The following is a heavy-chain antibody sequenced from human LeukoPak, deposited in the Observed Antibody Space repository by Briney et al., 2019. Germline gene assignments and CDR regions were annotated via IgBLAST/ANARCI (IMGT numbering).Heavy chain of an antibody. J-gene: IGHJ4*02. Sequence: GGSLRLSCAVSGFTFSSYNMNWVRQAPGKGLEWVSSISSSGTYIYYADSVKGRFTISRDNAKNSLYLQMNGLRAEDTAVYYCARRVSTYEFDYWGQGTLVTVSS. D-gene: IGHD3-3*01. V-gene: IGHV3-21*01. CDR3: ARRVSTYEFDY. CDR2: ISSSGTYI. CDR1: GFTFSSYN.